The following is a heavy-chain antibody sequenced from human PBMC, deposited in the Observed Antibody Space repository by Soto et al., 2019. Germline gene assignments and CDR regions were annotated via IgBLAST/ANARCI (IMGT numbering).Heavy chain of an antibody. CDR2: IHYSGST. D-gene: IGHD3-10*01. Sequence: PSASLVLTCTVSGGPFRTYYWNWVRQAPGKGLEWIGYIHYSGSTNYNPSLKARVTISVDTSKNQFSLKVSSVTAADTAVYYCAKDSHGTGSGGGFDYWGQGTLVTVSS. CDR3: AKDSHGTGSGGGFDY. CDR1: GGPFRTYY. J-gene: IGHJ4*02. V-gene: IGHV4-59*13.